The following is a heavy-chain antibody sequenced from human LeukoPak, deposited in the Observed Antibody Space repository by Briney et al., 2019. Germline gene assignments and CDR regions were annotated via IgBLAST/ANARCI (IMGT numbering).Heavy chain of an antibody. CDR2: ISGDGGST. D-gene: IGHD6-19*01. CDR1: GFTFDNYA. Sequence: GGSLRLSCAASGFTFDNYAIHWVRQAPGKGLEWVSLISGDGGSTYYADSVKGRFTISRDNSKNSLYLQMNSLTTEDTALYYCAKDIGYSSGWYIDYWGQGTLVTVSS. CDR3: AKDIGYSSGWYIDY. V-gene: IGHV3-43*02. J-gene: IGHJ4*02.